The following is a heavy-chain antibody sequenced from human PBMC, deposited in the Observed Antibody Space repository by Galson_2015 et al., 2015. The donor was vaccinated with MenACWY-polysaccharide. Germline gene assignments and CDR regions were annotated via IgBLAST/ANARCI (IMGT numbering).Heavy chain of an antibody. J-gene: IGHJ5*02. V-gene: IGHV1-8*01. CDR2: MNPNSGNT. CDR3: ARGGKYYYDSSGYLNWFDP. D-gene: IGHD3-22*01. Sequence: SVKVACKGSGYSFSSYDIKWVRQTTGQGLEWMGWMNPNSGNTGYAQKFQGRVTMTRNTSISIAYMELSSLRSEDTAVYYCARGGKYYYDSSGYLNWFDPWGQGTLVTVSS. CDR1: GYSFSSYD.